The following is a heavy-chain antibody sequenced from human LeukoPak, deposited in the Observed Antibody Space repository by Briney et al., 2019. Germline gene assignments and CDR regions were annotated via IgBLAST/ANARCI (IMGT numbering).Heavy chain of an antibody. CDR1: GFTFSSYG. Sequence: GGSLRLSCAASGFTFSSYGMHWVRQAPGKGLEWVAVIWYDGSNKYYADSVKGRFTISRDNSKNTLYLQMNSLRAEGTAVYYCARVDYGDYQTDYYYYGMDVWGQGTTVTVSS. V-gene: IGHV3-33*01. CDR2: IWYDGSNK. CDR3: ARVDYGDYQTDYYYYGMDV. J-gene: IGHJ6*02. D-gene: IGHD4-17*01.